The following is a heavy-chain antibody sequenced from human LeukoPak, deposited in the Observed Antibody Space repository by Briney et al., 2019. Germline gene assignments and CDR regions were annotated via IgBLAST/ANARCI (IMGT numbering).Heavy chain of an antibody. J-gene: IGHJ4*02. V-gene: IGHV3-23*01. D-gene: IGHD7-27*01. CDR3: AKDGGLWVSAHWGDS. Sequence: GGSLRLSCAASGFTFSSYTMSWVRQAPGKGLEWVSTITTSDGNTYYADSVKGRFTVSRDNPKNTLFLQMNSLRAEDTAVYYCAKDGGLWVSAHWGDSWGRGTLATVSS. CDR2: ITTSDGNT. CDR1: GFTFSSYT.